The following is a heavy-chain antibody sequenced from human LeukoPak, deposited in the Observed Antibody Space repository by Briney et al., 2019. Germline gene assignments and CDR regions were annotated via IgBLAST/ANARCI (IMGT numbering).Heavy chain of an antibody. CDR3: ARGTPSRDPYYFDYGTYFDY. D-gene: IGHD3-16*01. V-gene: IGHV3-21*01. CDR1: EFTFSTYS. Sequence: GGSLRLSCAASEFTFSTYSMNWVRQAPGKGLEWVSSISSGSTYIYYADSVKGRFTISRDNARNSLYLQMNSLRAEDTAVYYCARGTPSRDPYYFDYGTYFDYWGQGTLVTVSS. J-gene: IGHJ4*02. CDR2: ISSGSTYI.